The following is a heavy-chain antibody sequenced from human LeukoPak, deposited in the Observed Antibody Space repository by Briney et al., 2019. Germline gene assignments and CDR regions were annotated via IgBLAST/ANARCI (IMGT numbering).Heavy chain of an antibody. CDR2: INPSGDAT. J-gene: IGHJ4*02. V-gene: IGHV1-46*01. CDR1: GYTFTSYG. Sequence: RASVKVSCKASGYTFTSYGIRWVRQAPGQGLEWVGMINPSGDATTYAQKVQGRVTMTRDTSTSTVYMDLGSLRSEDTAVYYCARRGDGYNLHYWGQGTLVTVSS. D-gene: IGHD5-24*01. CDR3: ARRGDGYNLHY.